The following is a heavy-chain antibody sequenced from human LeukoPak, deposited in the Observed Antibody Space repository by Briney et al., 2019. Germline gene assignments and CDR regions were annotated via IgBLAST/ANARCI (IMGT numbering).Heavy chain of an antibody. J-gene: IGHJ6*02. CDR1: GFTFSSYW. Sequence: GGSLRLSCAASGFTFSSYWTSWVRQAPGKGLEWVANIKQDGSEKYYVDSVKGRFTISRDNAKNSLYLQMNSLRAEDTAVYYCTTEYYYGMNVWGLGTTVTVSS. CDR3: TTEYYYGMNV. CDR2: IKQDGSEK. V-gene: IGHV3-7*03.